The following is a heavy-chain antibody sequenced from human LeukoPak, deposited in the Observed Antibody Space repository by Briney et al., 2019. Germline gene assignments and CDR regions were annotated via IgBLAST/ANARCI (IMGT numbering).Heavy chain of an antibody. CDR3: ARPDDSESFYRANHY. CDR2: ISNDGNNK. V-gene: IGHV3-30*04. CDR1: GFSFNTYP. Sequence: PGGSLRLSCAAFGFSFNTYPMHWVRQAPGKGLEWVAVISNDGNNKYYADSVKGRFTISRDNSNNTLSLQMNGLRVEDTAVYYCARPDDSESFYRANHYWGRGTLVTVS. J-gene: IGHJ4*02. D-gene: IGHD3-10*01.